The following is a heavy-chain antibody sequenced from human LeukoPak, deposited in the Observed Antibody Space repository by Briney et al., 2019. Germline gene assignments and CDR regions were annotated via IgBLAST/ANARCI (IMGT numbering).Heavy chain of an antibody. D-gene: IGHD6-19*01. CDR1: GGSISSGGYS. CDR3: ARTVYSSGWLFDY. J-gene: IGHJ4*02. V-gene: IGHV4-61*08. Sequence: SETLSLTCAVSGGSISSGGYSWSWIRQPPGKGLEWIGYILYSGSTNYDPSLKSRVTISVDTSKNLFSLKLTSVTAADTAIYYCARTVYSSGWLFDYWGQGSLVTVPS. CDR2: ILYSGST.